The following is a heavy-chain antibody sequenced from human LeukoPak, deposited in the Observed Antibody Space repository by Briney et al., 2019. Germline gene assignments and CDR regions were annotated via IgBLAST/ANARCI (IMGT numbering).Heavy chain of an antibody. CDR1: GDSFSSYY. J-gene: IGHJ6*02. CDR3: VAMDV. V-gene: IGHV4-59*05. CDR2: FYYSGST. Sequence: SETLSLTCSVSGDSFSSYYWSWIRQPPGKGLEWIGSFYYSGSTYYNPSLKSRITISVDTSKNQFSLKLSSVTAADTAVYYCVAMDVWGQGTTVTVSS.